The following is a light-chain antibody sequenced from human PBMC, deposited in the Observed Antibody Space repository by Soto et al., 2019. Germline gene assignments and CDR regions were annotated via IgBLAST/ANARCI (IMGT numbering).Light chain of an antibody. CDR1: QSVSSSY. J-gene: IGKJ1*01. CDR2: DTS. CDR3: QHHGSSLWT. Sequence: EIVLTQSPGTLSLSPGERATLSCRASQSVSSSYLAWYQQKPGQAPRLLIYDTSNSATGIPDRFSGSGSGTDFTLTIRTLEPEDFAVYYCQHHGSSLWTFGQGNRV. V-gene: IGKV3-20*01.